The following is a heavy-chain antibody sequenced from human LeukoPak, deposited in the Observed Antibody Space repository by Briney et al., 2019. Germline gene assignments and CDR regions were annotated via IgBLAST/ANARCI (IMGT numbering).Heavy chain of an antibody. CDR3: ARAPSGASIVAAGDWFDP. CDR2: IYPGDSDT. CDR1: GYSFTSYW. Sequence: GESLKISCKGSGYSFTSYWIGWVRQMPGKGLEWMGIIYPGDSDTRYSPSFQGQVTISADKSISTAYLQWSSLKASDTAMYYCARAPSGASIVAAGDWFDPWGQGTLVTVS. D-gene: IGHD6-13*01. J-gene: IGHJ5*02. V-gene: IGHV5-51*01.